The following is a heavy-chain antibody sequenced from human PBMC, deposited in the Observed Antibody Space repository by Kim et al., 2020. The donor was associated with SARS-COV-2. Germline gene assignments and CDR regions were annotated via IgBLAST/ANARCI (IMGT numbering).Heavy chain of an antibody. CDR3: ARHVYFGYSSSWYA. CDR1: GGSISSSSYY. J-gene: IGHJ5*02. V-gene: IGHV4-39*01. CDR2: IYYSGST. D-gene: IGHD6-13*01. Sequence: SETLSLTCTVSGGSISSSSYYWGWIRQPPGKGLEWIGSIYYSGSTYYNPSLKSRVTISVDTSKNQFSLKLSSVTAADTAVYYCARHVYFGYSSSWYAWGQGTLVTVSS.